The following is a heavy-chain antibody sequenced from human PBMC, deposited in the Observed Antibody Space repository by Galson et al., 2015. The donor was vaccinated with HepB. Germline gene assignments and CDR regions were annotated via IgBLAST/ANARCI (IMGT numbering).Heavy chain of an antibody. CDR3: ARWVAVAGNYYYYGMDV. Sequence: SLRLSCAASGFTFSSYWMTWVRQAPGKGLEWVANIKQDGSEKYYVDSVKGRFTISRDNAKNTLYLQMNSLRAEDTAVYYCARWVAVAGNYYYYGMDVWGQGTTVTVSS. CDR1: GFTFSSYW. J-gene: IGHJ6*02. CDR2: IKQDGSEK. D-gene: IGHD6-19*01. V-gene: IGHV3-7*01.